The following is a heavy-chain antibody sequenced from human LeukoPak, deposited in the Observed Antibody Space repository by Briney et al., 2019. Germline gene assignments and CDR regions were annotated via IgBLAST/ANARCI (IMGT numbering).Heavy chain of an antibody. CDR2: IYHAGTT. J-gene: IGHJ4*02. CDR3: MRTYCSSTSCHYFDY. V-gene: IGHV4-4*02. D-gene: IGHD2-2*01. Sequence: SETLSLTCAVSGASISSTNWWNWARQPPGKGLEWIGEIYHAGTTHYNPSLESRVTISVDNSRNQFSLKLTSVTAADTALYYCMRTYCSSTSCHYFDYWGQGTLVTVSS. CDR1: GASISSTNW.